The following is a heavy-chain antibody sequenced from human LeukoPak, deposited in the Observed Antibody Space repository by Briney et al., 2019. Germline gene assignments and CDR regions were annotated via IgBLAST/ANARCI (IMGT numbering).Heavy chain of an antibody. V-gene: IGHV3-9*03. CDR3: AKDNGRYYYYYMEV. CDR1: GFTFDDYA. CDR2: ISWNSGSI. J-gene: IGHJ6*03. Sequence: PGGSLRLSCAASGFTFDDYAMHWVRQAPGKGLEWVSGISWNSGSIGYADSVKGRFTISRDNAKNSLYLQMNSLRAEDMALYYCAKDNGRYYYYYMEVWGKGTTVTVSS.